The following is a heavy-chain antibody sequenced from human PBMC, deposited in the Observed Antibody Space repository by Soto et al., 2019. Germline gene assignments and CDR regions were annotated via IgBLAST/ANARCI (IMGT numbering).Heavy chain of an antibody. D-gene: IGHD1-7*01. Sequence: GGSLRLSCAASGFTFNTYAMHWVRQAPGKGLEWVALISYDGNSEYYADSVKGRFTISRDNSKNTLFLQMNSLIFEDTALYYCARVPYVSRRTISPPFDDWGRGTRVT. CDR3: ARVPYVSRRTISPPFDD. CDR2: ISYDGNSE. J-gene: IGHJ4*02. V-gene: IGHV3-30-3*01. CDR1: GFTFNTYA.